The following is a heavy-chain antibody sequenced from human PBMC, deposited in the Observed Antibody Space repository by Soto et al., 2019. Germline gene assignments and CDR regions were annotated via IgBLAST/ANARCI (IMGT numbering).Heavy chain of an antibody. V-gene: IGHV1-69*13. CDR1: GGTFSSYA. CDR2: IIPIFGTA. D-gene: IGHD2-15*01. Sequence: SVKVSCKXSGGTFSSYAISWVRQAPGQGLEWMGGIIPIFGTANYAQKFQGRVTITADESTSTAYMELSSLRSEDTAVYYCARESPGAVAANYYYYGMDVWGQGTTVTVSS. J-gene: IGHJ6*02. CDR3: ARESPGAVAANYYYYGMDV.